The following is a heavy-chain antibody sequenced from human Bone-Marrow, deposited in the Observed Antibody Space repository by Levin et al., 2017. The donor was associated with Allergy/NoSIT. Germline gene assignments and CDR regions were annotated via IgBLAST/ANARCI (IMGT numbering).Heavy chain of an antibody. V-gene: IGHV4-38-2*02. CDR2: IYHNGKT. Sequence: SETLSLTCNVSGSSFSSGFHWGWIRQPPETGLEWIGSIYHNGKTNYNPSLKSRVTVSLDTSRNQFSLRLSSVTAADTALYYCARVVGVMIPAAIDYWGQGTLVTVSS. D-gene: IGHD2-15*01. J-gene: IGHJ4*02. CDR1: GSSFSSGFH. CDR3: ARVVGVMIPAAIDY.